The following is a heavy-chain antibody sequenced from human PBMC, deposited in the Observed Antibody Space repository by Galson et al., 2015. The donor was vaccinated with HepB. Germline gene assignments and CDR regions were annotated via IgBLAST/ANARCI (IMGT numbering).Heavy chain of an antibody. CDR1: GGTISNYA. CDR2: IIPMFGTT. V-gene: IGHV1-69*13. D-gene: IGHD3-3*01. CDR3: ARARDYDFWSGYYRENYHGMDV. J-gene: IGHJ6*02. Sequence: SVKVSCKASGGTISNYAINWVRQAPGQGLEWMGRIIPMFGTTKYAQKFQARVTITADESTSTAYMELSSLRSEDTAVYYCARARDYDFWSGYYRENYHGMDVWGQGTTVTVSS.